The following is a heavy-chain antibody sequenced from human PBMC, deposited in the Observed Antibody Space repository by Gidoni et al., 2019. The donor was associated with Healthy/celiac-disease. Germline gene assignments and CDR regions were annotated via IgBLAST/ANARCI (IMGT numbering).Heavy chain of an antibody. V-gene: IGHV3-23*01. CDR2: LSGSGGST. J-gene: IGHJ4*02. Sequence: EVQLLESGGGLVQPGGSLSLSCAASGFTFSSYAMSWVRQAPGKGLEWVSALSGSGGSTYYADSVKGRFTISRDNSKNTLYLQMNSLRAEDTAVYYCAKGPSSKTAIFAYWGQGTLVTVSS. CDR3: AKGPSSKTAIFAY. CDR1: GFTFSSYA. D-gene: IGHD5-18*01.